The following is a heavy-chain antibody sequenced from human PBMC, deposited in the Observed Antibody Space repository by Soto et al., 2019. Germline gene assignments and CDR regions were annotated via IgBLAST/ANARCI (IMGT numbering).Heavy chain of an antibody. J-gene: IGHJ6*03. V-gene: IGHV3-66*01. CDR1: GFAVSSKY. CDR3: VRDDAYRGDRRCFGGHMDV. D-gene: IGHD3-16*01. Sequence: EVQLVESGGGVVQPGGSLRLSCAASGFAVSSKYMSWVRQPPGRGPGWVALLNTVGSIYYSEAVKGRFTIYRDNSQNTLEHRLKTLSAEETAVAYCVRDDAYRGDRRCFGGHMDVWGKWTTVTVTS. CDR2: LNTVGSI.